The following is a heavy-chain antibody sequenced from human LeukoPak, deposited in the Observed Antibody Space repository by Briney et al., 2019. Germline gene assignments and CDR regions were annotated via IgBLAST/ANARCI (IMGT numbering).Heavy chain of an antibody. CDR2: ISWNSGSI. CDR1: GFTFDDYA. V-gene: IGHV3-9*01. D-gene: IGHD1-26*01. Sequence: GGSLRLSCAASGFTFDDYAMHWVRQAPGKGLEWVSGISWNSGSIGYADSVKGRFTISRDNAKNSLYLQMNSLRAEDTALYYCAKDRDAVGANRRSGGYYFDYWGQGTLVTVSS. J-gene: IGHJ4*02. CDR3: AKDRDAVGANRRSGGYYFDY.